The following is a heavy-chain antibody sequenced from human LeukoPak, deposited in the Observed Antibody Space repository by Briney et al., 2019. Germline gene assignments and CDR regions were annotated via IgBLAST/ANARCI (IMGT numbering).Heavy chain of an antibody. D-gene: IGHD3-22*01. CDR2: IYHSGST. Sequence: SETLSLTCAVSGGSISSGGYSRSWIRQPPGKGLEWIGYIYHSGSTYYNPSLKSRVTISVDRSKNQFSLKLGSVTAADTAVYYCARGGYYDSSGYYFDAFDIWGQGTMVTVSS. CDR3: ARGGYYDSSGYYFDAFDI. J-gene: IGHJ3*02. CDR1: GGSISSGGYS. V-gene: IGHV4-30-2*01.